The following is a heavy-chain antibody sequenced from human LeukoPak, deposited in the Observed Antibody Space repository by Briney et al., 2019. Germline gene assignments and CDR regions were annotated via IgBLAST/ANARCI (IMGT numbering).Heavy chain of an antibody. CDR1: GFTFDDYG. CDR3: VRDGHDSSGYYWAWSFDL. V-gene: IGHV3-21*01. CDR2: ITSSSSYI. Sequence: GGSLRLSCAASGFTFDDYGLSWVRQAPGKGLEWVSSITSSSSYIYYADSVKGRFTNSRDNAKNSLYLQMNSLRAEDTAVYYCVRDGHDSSGYYWAWSFDLWGRGTLVTVSS. J-gene: IGHJ2*01. D-gene: IGHD3-22*01.